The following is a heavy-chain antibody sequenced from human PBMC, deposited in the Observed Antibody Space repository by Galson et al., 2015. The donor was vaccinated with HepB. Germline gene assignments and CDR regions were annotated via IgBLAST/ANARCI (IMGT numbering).Heavy chain of an antibody. D-gene: IGHD3-10*01. Sequence: QSGAEVTKPGESLKISCKGSGSSFTSYWIGWVRQMPGKGLEWMGIIYPGDSDTRYSPSFQGQVTISADKSISTAYLQWSSLKASDTAMYYCARVDQTYYYGLGRRTGSFDYWGQGTLVTVSS. CDR3: ARVDQTYYYGLGRRTGSFDY. J-gene: IGHJ4*02. CDR1: GSSFTSYW. V-gene: IGHV5-51*01. CDR2: IYPGDSDT.